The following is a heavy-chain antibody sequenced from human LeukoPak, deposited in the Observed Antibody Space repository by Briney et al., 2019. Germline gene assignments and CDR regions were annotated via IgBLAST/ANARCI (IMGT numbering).Heavy chain of an antibody. D-gene: IGHD6-13*01. V-gene: IGHV3-9*01. CDR2: ISWNSGSI. J-gene: IGHJ5*02. CDR3: AKDSSSWYSSQFDP. Sequence: GRSLRLSCAASGFTFDDYAMHWVRQAPGKGLEWVSGISWNSGSIGYADSVKGRFTISRDNAKNSLYLQMYSLRAEDTALYYCAKDSSSWYSSQFDPWGQGTLVTVSS. CDR1: GFTFDDYA.